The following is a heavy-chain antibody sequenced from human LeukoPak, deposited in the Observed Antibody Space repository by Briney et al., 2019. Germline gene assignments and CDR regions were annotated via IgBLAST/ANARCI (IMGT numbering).Heavy chain of an antibody. CDR3: ARGALGSGYTKNGFDY. Sequence: GASVKVSCKASGYTFTSYGINWVRQAPGQGLGWMGWISAYNDNTNYAQKFQGRVTMTTDTSTSTAYMELRSLRSDDTAVYYCARGALGSGYTKNGFDYWGQGTLVTVSS. D-gene: IGHD3-22*01. V-gene: IGHV1-18*01. CDR1: GYTFTSYG. J-gene: IGHJ4*02. CDR2: ISAYNDNT.